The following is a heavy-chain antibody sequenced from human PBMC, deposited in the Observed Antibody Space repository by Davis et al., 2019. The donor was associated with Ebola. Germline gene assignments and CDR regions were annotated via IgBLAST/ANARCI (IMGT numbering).Heavy chain of an antibody. Sequence: SETLSLTCTVSGGSISSGDYYWSWIRQSPGKGLEWIGYIYYNGNTFYSPSLQSRLTISIDTSKSQFSLRLSTVTAADTAVYYCASGLGGNFFDYWGQGSLVTVSS. CDR2: IYYNGNT. D-gene: IGHD3/OR15-3a*01. V-gene: IGHV4-30-4*01. CDR1: GGSISSGDYY. CDR3: ASGLGGNFFDY. J-gene: IGHJ4*02.